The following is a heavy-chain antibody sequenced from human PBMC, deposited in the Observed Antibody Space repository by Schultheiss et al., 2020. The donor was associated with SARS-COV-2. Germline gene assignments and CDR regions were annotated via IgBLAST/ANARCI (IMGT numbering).Heavy chain of an antibody. CDR2: IWYDGSNK. CDR3: AKDVLRFLGEGGYHYMDV. CDR1: GFTFSSYG. J-gene: IGHJ6*03. V-gene: IGHV3-30*02. D-gene: IGHD3-3*01. Sequence: GGSLRLSCAASGFTFSSYGMHWVRQAPGKGLEWVAVIWYDGSNKNYADSVKGRVTISRDNSKSTLYLQMNSLRDEDTAVYYCAKDVLRFLGEGGYHYMDVWGKGTTVTVSS.